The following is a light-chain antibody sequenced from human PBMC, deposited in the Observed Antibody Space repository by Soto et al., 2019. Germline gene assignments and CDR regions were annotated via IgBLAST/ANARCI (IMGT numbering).Light chain of an antibody. CDR2: DNS. V-gene: IGLV1-40*01. CDR1: SSNIGAGYD. Sequence: QSVLTQPPSVSGAPGQRVTISCSESSSNIGAGYDVHWYQQLPGTAPKLLIYDNSNRPSGVPDRFSGSKSGTSASLAITGLQAEDEADYYCQSYDSSLSGWVFRGGTQLTVL. CDR3: QSYDSSLSGWV. J-gene: IGLJ3*02.